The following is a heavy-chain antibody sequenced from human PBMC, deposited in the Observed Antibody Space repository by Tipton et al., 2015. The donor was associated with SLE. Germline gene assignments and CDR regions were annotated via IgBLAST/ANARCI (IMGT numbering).Heavy chain of an antibody. CDR3: AKSPLSIAVRAVYFDY. CDR1: GGSISSHY. V-gene: IGHV4-59*08. D-gene: IGHD6-6*01. J-gene: IGHJ4*02. CDR2: ISYSGST. Sequence: TLSLTCTVSGGSISSHYWSWIRQPPGKGLEWIGYISYSGSTNYSPSLKSRVTISLDTSKTQFSLNLRSVTAADTAVYYCAKSPLSIAVRAVYFDYWGQGTLVTVSS.